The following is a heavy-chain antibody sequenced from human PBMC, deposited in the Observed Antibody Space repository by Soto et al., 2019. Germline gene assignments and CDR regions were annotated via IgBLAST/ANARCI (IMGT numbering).Heavy chain of an antibody. CDR1: GFTFSSYD. D-gene: IGHD6-19*01. CDR3: ARGGGSGQWLVRKYAFDI. CDR2: IGTAGDT. Sequence: PGGSLRLSCAASGFTFSSYDMHWVRQATGKGLEWVSAIGTAGDTYYPGSVKGRFTISRENAKNSLYLQMNSLRAEDTAVYYCARGGGSGQWLVRKYAFDIWGQGTMVTVSS. J-gene: IGHJ3*02. V-gene: IGHV3-13*01.